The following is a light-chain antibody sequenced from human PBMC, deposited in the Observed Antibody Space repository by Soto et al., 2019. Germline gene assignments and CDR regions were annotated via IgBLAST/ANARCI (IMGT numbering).Light chain of an antibody. CDR2: AAS. J-gene: IGKJ1*01. CDR3: QQCYSSPRT. Sequence: DIQMTQSPSTLSASVGDRVTITCRASQSITTYVNWYQQKLGKAPTLLIYAASSLQSGVPSRFSGSGSGTDFTLTISSLQPEDFVTYFCQQCYSSPRTFGQGTKVDIK. V-gene: IGKV1-39*01. CDR1: QSITTY.